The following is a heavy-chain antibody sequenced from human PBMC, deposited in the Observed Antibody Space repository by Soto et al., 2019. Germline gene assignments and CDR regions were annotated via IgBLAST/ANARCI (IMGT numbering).Heavy chain of an antibody. Sequence: GESLKISCKGSGYSFTSYLIGWVRQMPGKGLEWMGIIYPGDSDTRYSPSFQGQVTISRDNSKNTLYLQMNSLRAEDTAVYYCAKSVTTRGYYYYGMDVWGQGTTVTVSS. D-gene: IGHD4-17*01. V-gene: IGHV5-51*01. CDR1: GYSFTSYL. CDR3: AKSVTTRGYYYYGMDV. J-gene: IGHJ6*02. CDR2: IYPGDSDT.